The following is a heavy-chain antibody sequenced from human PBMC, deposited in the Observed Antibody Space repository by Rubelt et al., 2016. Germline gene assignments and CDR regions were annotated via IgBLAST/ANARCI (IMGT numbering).Heavy chain of an antibody. CDR2: FSGSGGST. Sequence: EVQLLESGGGLVQSGGSLRLSCAASGFTLSSYAMNWVRQAPGKGLEWVSSFSGSGGSTNYADSVKGRFTISRDISKNTLYRRRNSLRAEDTALYYCAKGGSAVTYGFDPWGRGTLVTVSS. D-gene: IGHD3-16*01. CDR1: GFTLSSYA. V-gene: IGHV3-23*01. CDR3: AKGGSAVTYGFDP. J-gene: IGHJ5*02.